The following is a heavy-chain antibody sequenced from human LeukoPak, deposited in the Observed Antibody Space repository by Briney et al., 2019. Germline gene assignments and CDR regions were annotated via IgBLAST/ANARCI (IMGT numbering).Heavy chain of an antibody. V-gene: IGHV1-69*05. CDR2: IIPIFGTA. D-gene: IGHD3-10*01. CDR1: GGTFSSYA. CDR3: ATVKTNYGSGSYPAYFDY. Sequence: AASVMVSCKASGGTFSSYAISWVRQAPGQGLEWMGGIIPIFGTANYAQKFQGRVTITTDESTSTAYMELSSLRSEDTAVYYCATVKTNYGSGSYPAYFDYWGQGTLVTVSS. J-gene: IGHJ4*02.